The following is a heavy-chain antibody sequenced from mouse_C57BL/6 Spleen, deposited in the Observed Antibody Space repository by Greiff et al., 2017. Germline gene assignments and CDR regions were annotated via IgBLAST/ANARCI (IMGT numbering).Heavy chain of an antibody. CDR1: GFTFTDYY. CDR2: IRNKANGYTT. V-gene: IGHV7-3*01. J-gene: IGHJ4*01. CDR3: ASLKVDYYAIDD. D-gene: IGHD1-3*01. Sequence: EVKLEESGGGLVQPGGSLSLSCAASGFTFTDYYMSWVRQPPGQALEWLGFIRNKANGYTTEYSASVKGRFTISRDNSQRILYLQMNALRAEDSATYYCASLKVDYYAIDDWGQGTSVTVSS.